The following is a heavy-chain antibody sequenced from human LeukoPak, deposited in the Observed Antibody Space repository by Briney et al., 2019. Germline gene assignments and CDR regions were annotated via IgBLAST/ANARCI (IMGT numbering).Heavy chain of an antibody. CDR2: INPNNGGT. CDR1: GYTFTSYY. V-gene: IGHV1-2*02. CDR3: ASRPSLGTTHPYFDY. D-gene: IGHD2-15*01. Sequence: GASVKVSCKASGYTFTSYYMHWLRQAPGQGLEWMGWINPNNGGTNYAQRFQGRVTMTRDTSISTAYMELSRLRFDDTAVYYCASRPSLGTTHPYFDYWGQGTLVTVSS. J-gene: IGHJ4*02.